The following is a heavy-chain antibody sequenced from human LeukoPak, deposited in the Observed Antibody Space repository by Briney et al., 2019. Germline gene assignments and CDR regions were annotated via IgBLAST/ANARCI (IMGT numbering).Heavy chain of an antibody. Sequence: GRSLRLSCAASGFTFSSYSMNWVRQAPGKGLEWVSSISSSSSYIYYADSVKGRFTISRDNAENSLYRQMNSLRAEDTAVYYCAREWGIAVIDYWGQGTLVTVSS. CDR1: GFTFSSYS. CDR2: ISSSSSYI. CDR3: AREWGIAVIDY. D-gene: IGHD6-19*01. J-gene: IGHJ4*02. V-gene: IGHV3-21*01.